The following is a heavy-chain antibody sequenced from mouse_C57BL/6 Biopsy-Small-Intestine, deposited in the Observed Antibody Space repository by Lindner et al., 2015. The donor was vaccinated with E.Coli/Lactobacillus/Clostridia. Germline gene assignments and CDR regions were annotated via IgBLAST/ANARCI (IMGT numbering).Heavy chain of an antibody. J-gene: IGHJ2*01. D-gene: IGHD2-4*01. V-gene: IGHV1-64*01. CDR2: INPSGGST. CDR3: ARDRVLRFLESTKYYFDY. CDR1: GYTFTGYY. Sequence: SVKVSCKASGYTFTGYYMHWVRQAPGQGLEWMGIINPSGGSTSYAQKFQGRVIMTRDTSTSTVYMELSSLRSEDTAVYYCARDRVLRFLESTKYYFDYWGQGTLVTVSS.